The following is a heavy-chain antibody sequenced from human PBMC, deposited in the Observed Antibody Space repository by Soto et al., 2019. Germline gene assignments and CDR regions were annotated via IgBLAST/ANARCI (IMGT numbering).Heavy chain of an antibody. D-gene: IGHD2-2*01. V-gene: IGHV6-1*01. J-gene: IGHJ5*02. CDR3: ARGGQSNDIVVVPAAPRFDP. CDR1: GDSVSGNSAA. Sequence: SQTLSLTCAISGDSVSGNSAAWNWIRQSPSRGLEWLGRTYYRSKWYNDYAVSVKSRITVTSDTSKNQFSLKLSSVTAADTAVYYCARGGQSNDIVVVPAAPRFDPWGQGTLVTVSS. CDR2: TYYRSKWYN.